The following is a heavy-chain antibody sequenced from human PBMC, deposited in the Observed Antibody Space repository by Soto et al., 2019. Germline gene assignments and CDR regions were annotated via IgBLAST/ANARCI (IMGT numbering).Heavy chain of an antibody. CDR3: AKDLLPSSSWYSPFDY. Sequence: GGSLRLSCAASGFTFSSYAMSWVRQAPGKGLEWVSAISGSGGSTYYADSVKGRFTISRDNSKNTLYLQMNSLRAEDTAVYYCAKDLLPSSSWYSPFDYWGQGTLVTVSS. CDR1: GFTFSSYA. D-gene: IGHD6-13*01. V-gene: IGHV3-23*01. CDR2: ISGSGGST. J-gene: IGHJ4*02.